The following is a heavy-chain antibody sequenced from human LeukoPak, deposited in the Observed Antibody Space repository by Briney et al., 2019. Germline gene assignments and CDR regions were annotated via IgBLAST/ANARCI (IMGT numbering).Heavy chain of an antibody. V-gene: IGHV4-39*01. CDR1: GGSISSSSYY. CDR3: ARQTYKSGSYSYFDY. D-gene: IGHD1-26*01. CDR2: IYYSGST. Sequence: SETLSLTCTVSGGSISSSSYYWGWIRQPPGKGLEWIGIIYYSGSTYYNPSLKSRVTISVETSKNQFSLKLSSVTAVDTAVYYCARQTYKSGSYSYFDYWGQGTLVTVSS. J-gene: IGHJ4*02.